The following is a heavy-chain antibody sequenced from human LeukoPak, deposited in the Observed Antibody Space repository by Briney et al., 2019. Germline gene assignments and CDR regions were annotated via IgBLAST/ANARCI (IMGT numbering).Heavy chain of an antibody. V-gene: IGHV3-23*01. CDR2: ISGSGGST. CDR1: GFTFSSYA. Sequence: PGGSLRLSCAASGFTFSSYAMSWVRQAPGKGLEWVSAISGSGGSTYYADSVKGRFTISRDNSKNTLYLQMNSLRAEDTAVYYCAKDIYGSGSYYMDYWGQGTLVTVSS. CDR3: AKDIYGSGSYYMDY. D-gene: IGHD3-10*01. J-gene: IGHJ4*02.